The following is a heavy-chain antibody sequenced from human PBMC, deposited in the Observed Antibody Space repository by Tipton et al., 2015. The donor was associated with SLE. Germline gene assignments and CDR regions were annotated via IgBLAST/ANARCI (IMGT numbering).Heavy chain of an antibody. CDR2: ISSSGGTI. Sequence: GSLRLSCTASGFTFGDYAMSWVRQAPGKGLEWVSYISSSGGTIYYADSVKGRFTISRDNAKNSLYLQMNSLRAEDTSVYYCARGASTYYDFWSGQYYFDYWGQGTLVTVSS. J-gene: IGHJ4*02. CDR3: ARGASTYYDFWSGQYYFDY. CDR1: GFTFGDYA. V-gene: IGHV3-11*04. D-gene: IGHD3-3*01.